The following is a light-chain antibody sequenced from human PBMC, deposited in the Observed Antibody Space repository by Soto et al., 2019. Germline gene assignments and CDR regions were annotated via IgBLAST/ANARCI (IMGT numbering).Light chain of an antibody. J-gene: IGKJ4*01. Sequence: DVQMTQSPSSLSTNVGDRVTITCRASQGIAPYLAWFQQKPGKVPKLLIYATSTLQSGVPSRFSGSGSGTNFTLTINSLQPEDVGTYYCQKYNSAPLTFGGGTKVDIK. V-gene: IGKV1-27*01. CDR1: QGIAPY. CDR2: ATS. CDR3: QKYNSAPLT.